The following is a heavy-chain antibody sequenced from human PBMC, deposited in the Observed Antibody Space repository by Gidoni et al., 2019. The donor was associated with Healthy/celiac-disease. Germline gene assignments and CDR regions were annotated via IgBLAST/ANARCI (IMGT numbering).Heavy chain of an antibody. CDR1: GFTFSSYS. D-gene: IGHD2-15*01. J-gene: IGHJ6*02. V-gene: IGHV3-21*01. CDR2: ISSMSSYI. CDR3: ASLGKGYFSGGSCYRYYYYYGMDV. Sequence: EVQLVESGGGLVKPGGSLRLSCAAAGFTFSSYSMNWVRQAPGKGLEWVPSISSMSSYISYADAVKGRFTISRDNAKTSLYLQRNSLRAEDTAVYYCASLGKGYFSGGSCYRYYYYYGMDVWGQGTTVTVSS.